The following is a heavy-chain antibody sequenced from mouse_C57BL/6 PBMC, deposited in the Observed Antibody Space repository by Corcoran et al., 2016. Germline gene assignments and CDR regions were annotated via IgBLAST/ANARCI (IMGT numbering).Heavy chain of an antibody. Sequence: QIQLVQSGPELKKPGETVKISCKASVYTFTTYGMCWVKQAPGKGLKWRGWINTYSGVPPYADDFKGRFAFSLESSASTADLQINNLKNEDTATYFCAKRIYYGNYEAYWGQGTLVTVSA. CDR3: AKRIYYGNYEAY. D-gene: IGHD2-1*01. CDR1: VYTFTTYG. CDR2: INTYSGVP. V-gene: IGHV9-3*01. J-gene: IGHJ3*01.